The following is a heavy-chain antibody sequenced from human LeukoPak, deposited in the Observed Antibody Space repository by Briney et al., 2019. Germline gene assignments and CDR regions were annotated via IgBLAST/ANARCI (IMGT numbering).Heavy chain of an antibody. CDR3: ARDRGTMVRGVPHANWFDP. Sequence: SETLSLTCTVSGGSISSYYWSWIRQHPGKGLEWIGYIYYSGSTYYNPSLKSRVTISVDTSKNQFSLKLSSVTAADTAVYYCARDRGTMVRGVPHANWFDPWGQGTLVTVSS. CDR1: GGSISSYY. CDR2: IYYSGST. D-gene: IGHD3-10*01. J-gene: IGHJ5*02. V-gene: IGHV4-59*06.